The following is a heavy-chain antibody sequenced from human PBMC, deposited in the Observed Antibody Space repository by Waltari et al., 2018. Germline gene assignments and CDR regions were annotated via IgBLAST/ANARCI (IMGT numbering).Heavy chain of an antibody. J-gene: IGHJ3*01. Sequence: WIRQPPGKGLEGTATISYTGTTYYNPSLRSRVTISVDMAKNQFSLKLTSVTPADTAVYYCATYVGASIGTAAFDVWGQGTMVTVSS. V-gene: IGHV4-39*01. D-gene: IGHD3-16*01. CDR3: ATYVGASIGTAAFDV. CDR2: ISYTGTT.